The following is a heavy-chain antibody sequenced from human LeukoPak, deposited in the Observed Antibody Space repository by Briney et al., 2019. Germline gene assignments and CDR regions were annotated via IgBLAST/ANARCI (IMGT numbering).Heavy chain of an antibody. CDR2: INPNSGVT. CDR1: GYTFTAYY. Sequence: ASVKVSCKASGYTFTAYYMHWVRQAPGQGLEYMGWINPNSGVTNYAQKFQGRVTMTRDTSISTVYLELSSLRADDTAVYYCARDPATTYYYNPWGQGTLVTVSS. CDR3: ARDPATTYYYNP. D-gene: IGHD3-10*01. V-gene: IGHV1-2*02. J-gene: IGHJ4*02.